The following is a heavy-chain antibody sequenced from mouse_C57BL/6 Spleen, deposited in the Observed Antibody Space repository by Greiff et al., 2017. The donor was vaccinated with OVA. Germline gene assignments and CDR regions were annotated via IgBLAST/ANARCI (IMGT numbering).Heavy chain of an antibody. J-gene: IGHJ2*01. Sequence: VQLVESGAELVRPGASVTLSCKASGYTFTDYEMHWVKQTPVHGLEWIGAIDPETGGTAYNQKFKGKAILTADKSSSTAYMELRSLTSEDSAVYYCTREWGTGYYFDYWGQGTTLTVSS. CDR3: TREWGTGYYFDY. D-gene: IGHD4-1*01. CDR1: GYTFTDYE. V-gene: IGHV1-15*01. CDR2: IDPETGGT.